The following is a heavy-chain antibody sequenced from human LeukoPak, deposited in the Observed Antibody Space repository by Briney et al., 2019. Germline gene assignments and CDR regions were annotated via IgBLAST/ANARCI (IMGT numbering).Heavy chain of an antibody. CDR1: GFTFSSYA. D-gene: IGHD2-2*02. CDR2: ISGSGGST. J-gene: IGHJ4*02. CDR3: AKDRQYQLLYDY. Sequence: GGSLRPSCAASGFTFSSYAMRWVRQAPGKGLEWVSAISGSGGSTYYADSVKGRFTISRDNSKNTLYLQMNSLRAEDTAVYYCAKDRQYQLLYDYWGQGTLVTVSS. V-gene: IGHV3-23*01.